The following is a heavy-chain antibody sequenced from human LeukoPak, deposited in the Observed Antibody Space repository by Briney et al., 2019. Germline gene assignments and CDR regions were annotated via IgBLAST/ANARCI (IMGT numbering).Heavy chain of an antibody. V-gene: IGHV3-33*06. J-gene: IGHJ4*02. Sequence: GGSLRLSCAASGFTFSSYGMHWVRQAPGKGLEWVAVIWYDGSNKYYADSVKGRFTISRDNSKNTLYLQMNSLRAEDTAVYYCAKAARVAGLTTFDYWGQGTLVTVSS. D-gene: IGHD6-19*01. CDR2: IWYDGSNK. CDR1: GFTFSSYG. CDR3: AKAARVAGLTTFDY.